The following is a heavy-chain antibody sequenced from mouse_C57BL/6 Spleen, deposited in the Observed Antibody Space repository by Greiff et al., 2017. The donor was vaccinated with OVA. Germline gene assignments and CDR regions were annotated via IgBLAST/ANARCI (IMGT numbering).Heavy chain of an antibody. CDR2: ISSGSSTN. J-gene: IGHJ4*01. V-gene: IGHV5-17*01. D-gene: IGHD1-1*01. Sequence: EVKLVESGGGLVKPGGSLKLSCAASGFTFSDYGMHWVRQAPEQGLEWVAYISSGSSTNYYADTVQGRFTISRDNAKNTLFLQMTSLRSEDTAMYYCARDYYGSSPYYYAIDYWGQGTSVTVTS. CDR1: GFTFSDYG. CDR3: ARDYYGSSPYYYAIDY.